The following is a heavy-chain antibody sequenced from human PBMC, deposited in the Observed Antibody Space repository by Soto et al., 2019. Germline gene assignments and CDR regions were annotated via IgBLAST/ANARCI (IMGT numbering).Heavy chain of an antibody. CDR1: GFAFSTYA. CDR3: AARYCRGNGCYAPFDY. D-gene: IGHD2-15*01. Sequence: LRLSCSASGFAFSTYAMHWVRQAPGKGLEYVSAITNNGGATYYADSVKGRFTISRDNSKNTLYLEMSSLRDEDTAVYYCAARYCRGNGCYAPFDYWAQGTLVTVSS. CDR2: ITNNGGAT. V-gene: IGHV3-64D*06. J-gene: IGHJ4*02.